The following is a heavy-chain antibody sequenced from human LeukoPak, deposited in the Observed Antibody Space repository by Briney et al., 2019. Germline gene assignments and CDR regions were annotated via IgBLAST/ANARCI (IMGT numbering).Heavy chain of an antibody. CDR1: GFTFSNYA. J-gene: IGHJ5*02. CDR2: ISCRGGAT. V-gene: IGHV3-23*01. D-gene: IGHD3-3*01. Sequence: GESLRLSCAASGFTFSNYAMSWVRQAPGKGLEWVSGISCRGGATYYAYSVKGRFTVSRENSMNTLYLQMNSLRAEDTAVYYCAKGSIFGVPKNWFDPWGEGTLV. CDR3: AKGSIFGVPKNWFDP.